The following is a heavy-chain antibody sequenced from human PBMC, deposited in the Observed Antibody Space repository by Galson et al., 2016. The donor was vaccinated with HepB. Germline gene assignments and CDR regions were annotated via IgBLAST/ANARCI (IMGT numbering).Heavy chain of an antibody. V-gene: IGHV3-23*01. J-gene: IGHJ4*02. CDR1: GFTFSNYG. CDR2: ISRSGDST. Sequence: SLRLSCAASGFTFSNYGMTWVRQAPGKGLEVVSSISRSGDSTDYADSVKGRFTVSRDNSKNTVYLQMSSLRADDTAVYYCARSSSEHFDYWGQGTLVTVSS. D-gene: IGHD3-16*02. CDR3: ARSSSEHFDY.